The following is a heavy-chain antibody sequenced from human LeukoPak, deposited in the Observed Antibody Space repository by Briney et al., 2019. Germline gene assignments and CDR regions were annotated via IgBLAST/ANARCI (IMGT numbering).Heavy chain of an antibody. D-gene: IGHD3-22*01. J-gene: IGHJ4*02. CDR3: AREEYFQDSNGYSYYFHS. CDR2: IYRSGST. CDR1: GGSIGWDY. V-gene: IGHV4-4*07. Sequence: PSETLSLTCTVSGGSIGWDYWSWIRQSAGKGLEWIGRIYRSGSTNYNPSFRSRVTMSVDTSKNQFSLNVTSVTAADTAVHYCAREEYFQDSNGYSYYFHSWGQGSLVTVSS.